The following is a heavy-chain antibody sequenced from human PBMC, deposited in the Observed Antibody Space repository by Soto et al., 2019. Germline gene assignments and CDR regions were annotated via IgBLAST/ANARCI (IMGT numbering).Heavy chain of an antibody. CDR2: INHSGST. CDR3: ARVGWFGSRFDY. CDR1: GGSFSGYY. D-gene: IGHD3-10*01. J-gene: IGHJ4*02. V-gene: IGHV4-34*01. Sequence: SETLSLTCAVYGGSFSGYYWSWIRQPPGKGLEWIGEINHSGSTNYNPSLKSRVTISVDTSKNQFSLKLSSVTAADTAVYYCARVGWFGSRFDYWGQGTLVTVSS.